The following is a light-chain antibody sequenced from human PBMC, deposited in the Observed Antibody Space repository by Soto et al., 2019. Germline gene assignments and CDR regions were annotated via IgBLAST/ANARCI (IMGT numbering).Light chain of an antibody. CDR3: VLYMGSGIHYV. V-gene: IGLV8-61*01. CDR1: SGSVSTSYY. J-gene: IGLJ1*01. CDR2: STN. Sequence: QTVVTQEPSFSVSPGGTVTLTCGLSSGSVSTSYYPSWYQQTPGQAPRTLIYSTNTRSSGVPDRFSGSILGNKAALTITGAQADDESDYYCVLYMGSGIHYVCGTGTKLTVL.